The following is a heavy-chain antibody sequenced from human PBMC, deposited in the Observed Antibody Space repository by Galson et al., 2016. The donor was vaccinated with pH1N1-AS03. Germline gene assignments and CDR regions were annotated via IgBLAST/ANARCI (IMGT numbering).Heavy chain of an antibody. CDR3: APGYCSGGSCQSRMGYYGMDV. CDR1: GVSIRTHY. D-gene: IGHD2-15*01. V-gene: IGHV4-59*11. CDR2: IYSSGNT. Sequence: ETLSLTCSVSGVSIRTHYWSWIRQLPGKGLEWIGYIYSSGNTDYNPSLKSRVTISLDTSKSQFSLNLRSVTAADTAMYYCAPGYCSGGSCQSRMGYYGMDVWGQGIMVTVSS. J-gene: IGHJ6*02.